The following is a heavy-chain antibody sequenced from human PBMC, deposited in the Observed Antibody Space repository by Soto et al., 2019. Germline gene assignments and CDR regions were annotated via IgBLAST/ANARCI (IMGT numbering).Heavy chain of an antibody. J-gene: IGHJ6*02. CDR3: ARGGDCTNGVCYTYYYGMDV. CDR2: IISIFGTA. CDR1: GGTFSSYA. Sequence: QVQLVQSGAEVKKPGSSVKVSCKASGGTFSSYAISWVRQAPGQGLEWMGGIISIFGTANYAQKFQGRVTITADESTSTAYMELSSLRSEDTAVYYCARGGDCTNGVCYTYYYGMDVWGQGTTVTVSS. V-gene: IGHV1-69*12. D-gene: IGHD2-8*01.